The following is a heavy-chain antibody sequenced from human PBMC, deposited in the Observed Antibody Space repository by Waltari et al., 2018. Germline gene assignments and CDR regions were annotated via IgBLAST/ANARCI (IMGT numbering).Heavy chain of an antibody. D-gene: IGHD6-19*01. J-gene: IGHJ4*02. CDR2: MSGTGDYT. CDR1: AFTFSTSS. Sequence: EVPLLESGACLEQPGRSLRISCVVAAFTFSTSSLSWARQGPGKGLEWGSTMSGTGDYTYYADSVKGRFTISRDNSKNTVFLHMNNLRVEDTAIYFCAKDQAEWLVLDGYFDSWGQGTPVTVSS. V-gene: IGHV3-23*01. CDR3: AKDQAEWLVLDGYFDS.